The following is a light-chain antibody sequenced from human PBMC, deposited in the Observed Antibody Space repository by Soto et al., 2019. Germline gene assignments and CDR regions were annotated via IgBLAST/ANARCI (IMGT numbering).Light chain of an antibody. CDR1: QSVSSY. CDR2: DTS. V-gene: IGKV3-20*01. Sequence: EIVLTQSPATLSLSPVERATLSCRASQSVSSYLAWYQQKPGQAPRLLIYDTSSRATGVPDRYSASGSGTDFTLTISRLEPEDFAVFFCQQYGTSEITFGQGTRLEIK. J-gene: IGKJ5*01. CDR3: QQYGTSEIT.